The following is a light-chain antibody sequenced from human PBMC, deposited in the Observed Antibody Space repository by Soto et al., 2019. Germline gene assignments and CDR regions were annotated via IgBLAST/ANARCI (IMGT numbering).Light chain of an antibody. J-gene: IGKJ4*01. CDR1: QPISSHNY. CDR2: CAS. Sequence: EIVLTQSPGTLSLSPGKRATLSCRASQPISSHNYLGWYQQKPGQAPRVLIYCASRRVTGISDRFSGSGSGTGFTLTISRLEPADFAVYYCQQYDNSPHTFAGGSKVEIK. V-gene: IGKV3-20*01. CDR3: QQYDNSPHT.